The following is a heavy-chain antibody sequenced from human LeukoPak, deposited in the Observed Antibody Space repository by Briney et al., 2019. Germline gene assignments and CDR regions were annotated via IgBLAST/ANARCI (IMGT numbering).Heavy chain of an antibody. CDR1: GGSFSGYY. Sequence: TSETLSLTCAVYGGSFSGYYWSWIRQPPGKGLEWIGEINHSGSTNYNPSLKSRVTISVDTAKNQFSLKLSSVTAADTAVYYCASRGYCSSTSCYSSDYWGQGTLVTVSS. CDR2: INHSGST. CDR3: ASRGYCSSTSCYSSDY. D-gene: IGHD2-2*01. V-gene: IGHV4-34*01. J-gene: IGHJ4*02.